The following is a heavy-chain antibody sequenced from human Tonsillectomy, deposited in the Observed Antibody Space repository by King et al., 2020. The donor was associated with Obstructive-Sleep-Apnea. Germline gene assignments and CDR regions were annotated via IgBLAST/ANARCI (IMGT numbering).Heavy chain of an antibody. V-gene: IGHV4-59*08. CDR1: GGSISAYY. Sequence: VQLQESGPGLVKPSETLSLTCTVSGGSISAYYWSWIRQPPGKGLEWIGYMYYSGNTNFNPSLKRRVTISADTSKIQFSLRLSSVTAADTAVYYCARHRGVEDYGGYGDYFDYWGQGTLVTVSS. CDR3: ARHRGVEDYGGYGDYFDY. J-gene: IGHJ4*02. CDR2: MYYSGNT. D-gene: IGHD5-12*01.